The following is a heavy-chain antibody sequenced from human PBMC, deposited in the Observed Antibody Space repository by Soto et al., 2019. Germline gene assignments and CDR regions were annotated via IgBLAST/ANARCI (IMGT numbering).Heavy chain of an antibody. CDR3: AREKEVVVAAGLYYYYGMDV. D-gene: IGHD2-15*01. Sequence: ASVKVSWKASGGTFSSYSISWVLQAPGQGLEWMGGIIPIFGTANYAQKFQGRVTITADESTSTAYMELSSLRSEDTAVYYCAREKEVVVAAGLYYYYGMDVWGQGTTVTVSS. CDR1: GGTFSSYS. V-gene: IGHV1-69*01. CDR2: IIPIFGTA. J-gene: IGHJ6*02.